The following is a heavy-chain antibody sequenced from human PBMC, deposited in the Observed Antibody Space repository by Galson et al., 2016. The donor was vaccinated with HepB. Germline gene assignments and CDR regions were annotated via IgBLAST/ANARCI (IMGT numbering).Heavy chain of an antibody. D-gene: IGHD3-16*01. Sequence: SVKVSCKASGYTLIGLSMHWVRQSPGQGLEWMGGFDRENGDPAYAQKFQGRVTMTEDPSTNTAYMELSSMRSEDTAVYYCSTDLGGGKVYWGQGTLVTVSS. CDR2: FDRENGDP. CDR3: STDLGGGKVY. CDR1: GYTLIGLS. J-gene: IGHJ4*02. V-gene: IGHV1-24*01.